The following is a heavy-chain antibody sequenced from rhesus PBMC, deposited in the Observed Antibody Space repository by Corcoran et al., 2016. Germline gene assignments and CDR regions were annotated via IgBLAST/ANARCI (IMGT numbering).Heavy chain of an antibody. CDR3: ASLIAAAYFDY. CDR2: IYGSGGGT. D-gene: IGHD6-25*01. J-gene: IGHJ4*01. CDR1: GGSISDDYY. Sequence: QVQLQESGPGLVKPSETLSLTCAVSGGSISDDYYWSWIRHPPGKGLEWIGYIYGSGGGTNYNPSLKNRVTISIDTSKNQFSLKLSSVTAADTAVYYCASLIAAAYFDYWGQGVLVTVSS. V-gene: IGHV4-106*01.